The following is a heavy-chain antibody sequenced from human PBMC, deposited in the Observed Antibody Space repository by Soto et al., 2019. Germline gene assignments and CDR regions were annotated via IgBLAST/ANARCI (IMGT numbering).Heavy chain of an antibody. Sequence: EVQLVESGGGLVQPGGSLRLSCAASGFTFSSYWMHWVRQAPGKGPVWVSRINSDGSSTSYADSVKGRFTISRDSAKNTLYLQMNSLRAEDTAVYYCARGATNFGVASRRFDPWGQGTLVTVSS. J-gene: IGHJ5*02. D-gene: IGHD3-3*01. V-gene: IGHV3-74*01. CDR3: ARGATNFGVASRRFDP. CDR2: INSDGSST. CDR1: GFTFSSYW.